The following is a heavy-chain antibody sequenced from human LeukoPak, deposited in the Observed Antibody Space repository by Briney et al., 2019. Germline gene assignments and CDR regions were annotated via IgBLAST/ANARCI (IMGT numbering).Heavy chain of an antibody. CDR3: ATNSANHSPHY. Sequence: GGSLRLSCAATGFTFNTFAMHWVRQAPGKGLEWVAFIENDGHTKSYADSVKGRSTISRDNSKNTLLLQINSLKFEDSALYFCATNSANHSPHYWGQGTVVTVSS. CDR2: IENDGHTK. D-gene: IGHD4/OR15-4a*01. V-gene: IGHV3-30-3*01. J-gene: IGHJ4*02. CDR1: GFTFNTFA.